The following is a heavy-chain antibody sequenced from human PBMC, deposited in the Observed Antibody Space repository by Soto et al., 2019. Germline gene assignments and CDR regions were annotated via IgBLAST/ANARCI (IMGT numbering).Heavy chain of an antibody. CDR1: GGSISSYY. CDR3: ARTLEGFGELLSYYFDY. CDR2: IYYSGST. D-gene: IGHD3-10*01. Sequence: PSETLSLTCTVSGGSISSYYWSGIRQPPGKGLEWIGYIYYSGSTNYNPSLKSRVTISVDTSKNQFSLKLSSVTAADTAVYYCARTLEGFGELLSYYFDYWGQGTLVTVSS. V-gene: IGHV4-59*01. J-gene: IGHJ4*02.